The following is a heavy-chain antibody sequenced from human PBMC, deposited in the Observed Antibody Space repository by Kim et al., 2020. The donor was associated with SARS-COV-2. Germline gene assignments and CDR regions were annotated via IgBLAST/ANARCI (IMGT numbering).Heavy chain of an antibody. CDR2: ISSSTDYT. CDR1: GGRGSGDL. D-gene: IGHD1-1*01. V-gene: IGHV3-11*06. J-gene: IGHJ4*02. Sequence: GGSLRLSCAASGGRGSGDLKSWIRQAPGKGLEWISYISSSTDYTNYADSVKGRITITRDNAKNSLYLQMNSLRAEDTAVYYCARGGWNGPLDYWGQGNLVTVSS. CDR3: ARGGWNGPLDY.